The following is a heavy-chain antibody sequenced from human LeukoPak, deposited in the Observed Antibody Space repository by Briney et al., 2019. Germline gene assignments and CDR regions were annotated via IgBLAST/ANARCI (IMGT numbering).Heavy chain of an antibody. Sequence: PGGSLRLSCAASGFTFSDYYMGWIRQAPGKGLEWVSYISSSGSTIYYADSVKGRFTISRDNAKNSLYLQMNSLRAEDTAVYYCARTPAMNDYVWGNRMYYFDYWGQGTLVTVSS. CDR2: ISSSGSTI. CDR3: ARTPAMNDYVWGNRMYYFDY. D-gene: IGHD3-16*01. J-gene: IGHJ4*02. CDR1: GFTFSDYY. V-gene: IGHV3-11*04.